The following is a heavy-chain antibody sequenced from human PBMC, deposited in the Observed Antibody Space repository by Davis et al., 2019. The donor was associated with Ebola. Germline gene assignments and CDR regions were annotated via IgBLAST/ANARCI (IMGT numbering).Heavy chain of an antibody. Sequence: GESLKISCAASGFTFSSYGMHWVRQAPGKGLEWVAVISYDGSNKYYADSVKGRFTISRDNSKNTLYLQMNSLRAEDTAVYYCARSAYDSSVSDYWGQGTLVTVSS. CDR2: ISYDGSNK. CDR3: ARSAYDSSVSDY. CDR1: GFTFSSYG. V-gene: IGHV3-30*03. J-gene: IGHJ4*02. D-gene: IGHD3-22*01.